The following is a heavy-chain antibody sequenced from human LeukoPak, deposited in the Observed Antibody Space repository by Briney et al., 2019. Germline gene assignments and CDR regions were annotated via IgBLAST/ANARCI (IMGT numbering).Heavy chain of an antibody. Sequence: GASVKVSCKASGYTFTSFGISWVRQAPGQGLEWMGWISAYNGNTNSAQKFQGRVTMTTDTSTSTAYMELRSLRSDDTAVFYCTRDLGVDTSMIFFVYWGQGTLVTVSS. V-gene: IGHV1-18*01. CDR2: ISAYNGNT. D-gene: IGHD5-18*01. CDR1: GYTFTSFG. CDR3: TRDLGVDTSMIFFVY. J-gene: IGHJ4*02.